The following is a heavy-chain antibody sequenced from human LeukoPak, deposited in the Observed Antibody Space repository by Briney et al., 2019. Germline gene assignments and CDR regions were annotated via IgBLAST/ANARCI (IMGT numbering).Heavy chain of an antibody. CDR2: ISSSSSTI. J-gene: IGHJ4*02. V-gene: IGHV3-48*01. CDR1: GFTFSSYS. D-gene: IGHD1-26*01. CDR3: ARVKWELLNYFDY. Sequence: PGGSLRLSCAASGFTFSSYSMNWVRQAPGKGLEWVSYISSSSSTIYHADSVKGRFTISRDNAKNSLYLQMNSLRAEDTAVYYCARVKWELLNYFDYWGQGTLVTVSS.